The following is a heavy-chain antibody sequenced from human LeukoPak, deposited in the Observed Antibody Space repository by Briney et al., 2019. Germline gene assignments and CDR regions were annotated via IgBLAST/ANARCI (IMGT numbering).Heavy chain of an antibody. CDR3: ASVGYCSSTSCYTIGRNYYYGMDV. CDR2: INPNSGGT. J-gene: IGHJ6*02. CDR1: GYTFTGYY. Sequence: ASVKVSCKASGYTFTGYYMHWVRQAPGQGLEWMGWINPNSGGTNYAQKFQGRVTMTRDTSISTAYMELSRLRSGDTAVYYCASVGYCSSTSCYTIGRNYYYGMDVWGQGTTVTVSS. D-gene: IGHD2-2*02. V-gene: IGHV1-2*02.